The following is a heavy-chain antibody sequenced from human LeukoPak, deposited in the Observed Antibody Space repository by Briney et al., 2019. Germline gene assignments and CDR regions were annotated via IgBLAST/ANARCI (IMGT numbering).Heavy chain of an antibody. CDR3: AKYSSSYYFDY. J-gene: IGHJ4*02. D-gene: IGHD6-6*01. CDR1: GGSISSGGYY. V-gene: IGHV4-31*03. CDR2: IYYSGST. Sequence: SETQSLTCTVSGGSISSGGYYWSWIRQHPGKGLEWIGYIYYSGSTYYNPSLKSRVTISLDTSRNQFSLKLSSVTAADTAVYYCAKYSSSYYFDYWGQGTLVTVSS.